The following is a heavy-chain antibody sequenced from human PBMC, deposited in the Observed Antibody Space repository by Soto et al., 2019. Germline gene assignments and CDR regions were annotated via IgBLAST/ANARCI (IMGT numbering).Heavy chain of an antibody. Sequence: GASVKVSCKASGFTFTSSAMHWVRQAPGQRLEWMGWINAGNGNTKYSQKFQGRVTITRDTSASTAYMELSSLRSEDTAVYYCARDGDSSGWTPDYWGQGTLVTVSS. D-gene: IGHD6-19*01. CDR1: GFTFTSSA. V-gene: IGHV1-3*01. J-gene: IGHJ4*02. CDR2: INAGNGNT. CDR3: ARDGDSSGWTPDY.